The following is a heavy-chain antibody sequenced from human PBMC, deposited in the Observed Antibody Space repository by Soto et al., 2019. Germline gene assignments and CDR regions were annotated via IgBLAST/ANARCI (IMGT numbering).Heavy chain of an antibody. Sequence: QVQLVQSGAEVKKPGSSVKVSCKASGGTFSSYAISWVRQAPGQGLEWMGGIIPIFGTANYAQKFQGRVTIPADESTSTAYMELSGLRSEDTAVYYGALRGGRYSSSWEAGLLDYWGQGTLVTVSS. CDR3: ALRGGRYSSSWEAGLLDY. J-gene: IGHJ4*02. CDR2: IIPIFGTA. V-gene: IGHV1-69*01. D-gene: IGHD6-13*01. CDR1: GGTFSSYA.